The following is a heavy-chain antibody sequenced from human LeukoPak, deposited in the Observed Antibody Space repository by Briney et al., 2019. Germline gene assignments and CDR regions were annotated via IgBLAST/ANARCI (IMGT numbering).Heavy chain of an antibody. D-gene: IGHD6-19*01. CDR3: ARDRGQWLVPRSYFDL. V-gene: IGHV4-4*07. J-gene: IGHJ4*02. CDR2: MYVSGST. Sequence: PSETLSLTCSVSGDSISGYYWNWIRQPAGKGLEWIGRMYVSGSTDYNPSLKSRVTMSVDTSRNQFSLTLTSVTAADRAVYYCARDRGQWLVPRSYFDLWGQGVLVTVSS. CDR1: GDSISGYY.